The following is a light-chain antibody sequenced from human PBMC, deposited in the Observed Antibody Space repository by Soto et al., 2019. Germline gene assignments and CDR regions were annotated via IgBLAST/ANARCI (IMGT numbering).Light chain of an antibody. Sequence: QSALTQPASVSGSPGQSITISCTGTSSDVGGYNYVSWYQQHPGKAPKLMIYEVGNRPSGVSNRFSGSKSGNTASLTISGLQAEDEADYYCSSYTSSTTLENVFGTGTKLTVL. CDR1: SSDVGGYNY. CDR3: SSYTSSTTLENV. CDR2: EVG. J-gene: IGLJ1*01. V-gene: IGLV2-14*01.